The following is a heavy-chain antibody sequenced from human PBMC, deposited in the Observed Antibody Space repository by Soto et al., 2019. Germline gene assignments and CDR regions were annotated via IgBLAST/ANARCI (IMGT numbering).Heavy chain of an antibody. Sequence: PGGSLRLSCAASGFTFSSYGMHWVRQAPGKGLEWVAVMWYDGSNKYYADSVKGRFTISRDNSKNTLYLQMNSLRAEDTAVYYCARDYDSSGYPRYYFDWSDAFDIWGQGTMVTVSS. CDR3: ARDYDSSGYPRYYFDWSDAFDI. V-gene: IGHV3-33*01. CDR2: MWYDGSNK. J-gene: IGHJ3*02. CDR1: GFTFSSYG. D-gene: IGHD3-22*01.